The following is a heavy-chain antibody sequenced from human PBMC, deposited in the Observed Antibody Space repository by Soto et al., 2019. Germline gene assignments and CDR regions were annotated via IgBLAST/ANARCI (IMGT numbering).Heavy chain of an antibody. J-gene: IGHJ4*02. Sequence: QVQLQESGPGLVRPSETLSLTCSVSGSSFTGDYWSWIRQPAGKGLEWIGRVFGNGAGTPIYNSSLKNRVTMSVDSSTKQFSLKLTSVTAADTAVYFCARDLPPYDRRRQSAGAFEDWGQEILVTVSS. CDR3: ARDLPPYDRRRQSAGAFED. D-gene: IGHD3-22*01. CDR1: GSSFTGDY. CDR2: VFGNGAGTP. V-gene: IGHV4-4*07.